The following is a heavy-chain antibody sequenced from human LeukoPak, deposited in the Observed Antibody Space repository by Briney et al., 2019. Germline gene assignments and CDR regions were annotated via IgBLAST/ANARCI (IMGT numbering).Heavy chain of an antibody. CDR2: ISSSSSTI. J-gene: IGHJ4*02. CDR1: GFTFSSYS. CDR3: ARIGYSGYLAGRRVPRGVSNY. D-gene: IGHD5-12*01. V-gene: IGHV3-48*01. Sequence: GGSLRLSCAASGFTFSSYSMNWVRQAPGKGLEWVSYISSSSSTIYYADSVKGRFTISRDNAKNSLYLQMNSLRAEDTAVYYCARIGYSGYLAGRRVPRGVSNYWGQGTLVTVSS.